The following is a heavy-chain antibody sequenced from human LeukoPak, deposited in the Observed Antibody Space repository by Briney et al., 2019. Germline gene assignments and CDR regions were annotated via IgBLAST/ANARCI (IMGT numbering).Heavy chain of an antibody. Sequence: GGPLRLSCAASGFTFSSYAMSWVRQAPGKGLESVSAISGSGASTYYADSVKGRFTISRDNSKNTLYLQMNSLRAEDTAVYYCAKASTGFTPFDYWGQGTLVTVSS. CDR2: ISGSGAST. CDR3: AKASTGFTPFDY. V-gene: IGHV3-23*01. CDR1: GFTFSSYA. J-gene: IGHJ4*02.